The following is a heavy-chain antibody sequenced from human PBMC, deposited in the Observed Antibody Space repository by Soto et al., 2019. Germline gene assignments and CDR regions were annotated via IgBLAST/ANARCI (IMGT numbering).Heavy chain of an antibody. CDR2: IYHSGSS. CDR3: ARLHGYSYGDIDY. D-gene: IGHD5-18*01. V-gene: IGHV4-39*01. J-gene: IGHJ4*02. Sequence: PSETLSLTCTVSSGSITTNGYYWAWIRQPPGKGLEWIGSIYHSGSSYYNSSLKSRVTMSVDTSKNQVSLKVSSVTAADTAVYYCARLHGYSYGDIDYWGQGALVTISA. CDR1: SGSITTNGYY.